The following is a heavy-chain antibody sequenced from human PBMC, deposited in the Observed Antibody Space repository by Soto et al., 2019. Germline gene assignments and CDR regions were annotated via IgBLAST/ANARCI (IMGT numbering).Heavy chain of an antibody. CDR3: ARKNLYYYYGMDV. Sequence: GGSLRLSCVASGFTFSSYEMNWVRQAPGKGLEWVSNISSRGSTIYYADSVRGRFTISRDDAKNSLYLQMNSLRAEDTAVYYCARKNLYYYYGMDVWGQGTTVTVPS. J-gene: IGHJ6*02. CDR2: ISSRGSTI. CDR1: GFTFSSYE. V-gene: IGHV3-48*03.